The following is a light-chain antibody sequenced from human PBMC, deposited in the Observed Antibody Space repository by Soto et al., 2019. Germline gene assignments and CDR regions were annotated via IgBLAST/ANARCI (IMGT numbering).Light chain of an antibody. CDR2: EVS. V-gene: IGLV2-23*02. CDR1: STDVGRYNL. CDR3: CSYAGGTSGV. Sequence: QSALTQPASVSGSPGQSITVSCTGTSTDVGRYNLVSWYQQHPGKAPKLIIYEVSERPSGVSDRFSGSKSDNTASLTISGLQAEDEADYYCCSYAGGTSGVFGGGTKLTVL. J-gene: IGLJ3*02.